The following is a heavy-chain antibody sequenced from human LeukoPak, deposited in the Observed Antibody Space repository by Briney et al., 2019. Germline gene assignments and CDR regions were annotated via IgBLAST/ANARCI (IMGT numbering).Heavy chain of an antibody. J-gene: IGHJ4*02. Sequence: GGSLRLSCAASGFTFSSYSMNWVRQAPGKGLEWVSSISSSSGYIYYADSVKGRFTISRDNAKNSLYLQMNSLRAEDTAVYYCARDPMAHCSSTSCYGDNFDYWGQGILVTVSS. CDR2: ISSSSGYI. CDR3: ARDPMAHCSSTSCYGDNFDY. V-gene: IGHV3-21*01. CDR1: GFTFSSYS. D-gene: IGHD2-2*01.